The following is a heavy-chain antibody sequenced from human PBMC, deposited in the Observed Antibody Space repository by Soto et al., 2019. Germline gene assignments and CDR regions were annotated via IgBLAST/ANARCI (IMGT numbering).Heavy chain of an antibody. J-gene: IGHJ4*02. V-gene: IGHV3-30*03. CDR3: AAGQYYFDD. Sequence: QVQLVESGGGVVQPGRSLRLSCAASGFPFSSYGMHWVRQAPGKGLDWVALISYDGTNQYYADSVKGRFTVSRDNSKNTLYLHMSSLRAEDTAVYYCAAGQYYFDDCGQGTLVAVSS. D-gene: IGHD6-13*01. CDR1: GFPFSSYG. CDR2: ISYDGTNQ.